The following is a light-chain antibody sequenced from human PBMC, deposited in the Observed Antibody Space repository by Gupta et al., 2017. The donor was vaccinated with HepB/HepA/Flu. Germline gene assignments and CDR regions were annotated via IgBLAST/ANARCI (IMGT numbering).Light chain of an antibody. CDR2: AAS. CDR1: QSISSH. CDR3: QKTYNAPYT. J-gene: IGKJ2*01. V-gene: IGKV1-39*01. Sequence: DIQMTKSPSSLSASVGDRVTITCRASQSISSHLNWYQHKPGRAPRLLIYAASSLQSGVPSRFSGSGSGTDFTLTINSLQPEDFATYYCQKTYNAPYTFGQGTKLEIK.